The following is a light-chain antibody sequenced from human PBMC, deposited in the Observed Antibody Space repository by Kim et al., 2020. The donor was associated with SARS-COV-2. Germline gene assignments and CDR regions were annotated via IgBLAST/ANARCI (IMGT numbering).Light chain of an antibody. CDR1: DGHNNNA. V-gene: IGLV4-69*01. CDR3: QTWGTGIWV. J-gene: IGLJ3*02. CDR2: VNRDGSH. Sequence: ASVKLTCTLCDGHNNNAIAWHQQQPEKGPRYLMRVNRDGSHNKGDGIPDRFSGSSSGAERYLTISSLQSEDEADYYCQTWGTGIWVFGGGTKVTVL.